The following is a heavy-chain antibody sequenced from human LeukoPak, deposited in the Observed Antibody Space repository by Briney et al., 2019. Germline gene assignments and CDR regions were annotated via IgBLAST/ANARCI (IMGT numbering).Heavy chain of an antibody. CDR2: IYTSGST. CDR1: GGSISSGSYY. J-gene: IGHJ4*02. D-gene: IGHD3-10*01. CDR3: ARRYYYGSGSPEY. V-gene: IGHV4-61*02. Sequence: PSQTLSLTCTVSGGSISSGSYYWSWIRQPAGKGLEWIGRIYTSGSTNYNPSLKSRVTISVDTSKNQFSLKLSSVTAADTAVYYCARRYYYGSGSPEYWGQGTQVTVSS.